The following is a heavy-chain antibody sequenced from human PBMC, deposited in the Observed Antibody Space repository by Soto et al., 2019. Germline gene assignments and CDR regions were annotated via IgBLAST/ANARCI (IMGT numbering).Heavy chain of an antibody. D-gene: IGHD3-16*01. CDR2: ISATGGGT. CDR3: AKDRRAGGNSAFYFDF. J-gene: IGHJ4*02. V-gene: IGHV3-23*01. CDR1: GFKFSNYA. Sequence: GGSLRLSCAASGFKFSNYAMSWVRQAPGKGLEWVSLISATGGGTYYADSVKGRFTISRDNSHNTLYLQVHSLTAEDTAVYYCAKDRRAGGNSAFYFDFWGQGAHVTVSS.